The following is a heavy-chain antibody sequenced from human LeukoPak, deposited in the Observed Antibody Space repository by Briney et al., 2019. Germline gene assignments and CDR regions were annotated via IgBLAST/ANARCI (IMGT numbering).Heavy chain of an antibody. V-gene: IGHV3-48*03. Sequence: PGGSLRLSCAATGFTFSSYEMNWVRQAPGKGLEWVSYISSSGSIYYADSVKGRFTISRDNAKNSLYLQMNSLRAEDTAVYYCATLISGWSLYWGQGSLVTVSS. D-gene: IGHD6-19*01. CDR1: GFTFSSYE. CDR3: ATLISGWSLY. J-gene: IGHJ4*02. CDR2: ISSSGSI.